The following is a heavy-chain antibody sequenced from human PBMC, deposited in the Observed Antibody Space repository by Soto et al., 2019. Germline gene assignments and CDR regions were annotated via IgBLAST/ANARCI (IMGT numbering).Heavy chain of an antibody. CDR1: AGAFSHYY. D-gene: IGHD6-25*01. V-gene: IGHV4-34*01. Sequence: PSETLYLTCAVNAGAFSHYYWNWIRQSPGKGLEWIGKIKHSGSSNYKPSLRSRVSISVDMSKNQVSLRLSSVTAADTAVYYCARGGSSDWQVALDIWGQGTMVT. CDR2: IKHSGSS. CDR3: ARGGSSDWQVALDI. J-gene: IGHJ3*02.